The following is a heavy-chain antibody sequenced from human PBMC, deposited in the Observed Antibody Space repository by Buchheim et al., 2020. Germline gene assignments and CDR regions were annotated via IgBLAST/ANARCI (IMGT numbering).Heavy chain of an antibody. Sequence: QVQLQESGPGLVKPSETLSLTCTVSGGSISSYYWSWIRQSPGKGLEWIGYIYYSGNTNYNPSLKSRDTISIDTSKNQFSLKLSSVTAADTAVYYCARWGGGAACDYWGQGTL. CDR1: GGSISSYY. CDR3: ARWGGGAACDY. D-gene: IGHD3-16*01. J-gene: IGHJ4*02. V-gene: IGHV4-59*08. CDR2: IYYSGNT.